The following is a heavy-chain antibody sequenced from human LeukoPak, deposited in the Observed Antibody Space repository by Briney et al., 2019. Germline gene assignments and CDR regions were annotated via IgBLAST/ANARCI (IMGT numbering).Heavy chain of an antibody. D-gene: IGHD2-2*01. J-gene: IGHJ4*02. CDR1: GGSISSGSYY. Sequence: PSQTLSLTCTVSGGSISSGSYYWSWIRQPAGKGLEWIGRIYTSGSTNYNPSLKSRVTISVDTSKNQFSLKLSSVTAADTAVYYCAASYVVVPAAIPGFDYWGQGTLVTVSS. V-gene: IGHV4-61*02. CDR3: AASYVVVPAAIPGFDY. CDR2: IYTSGST.